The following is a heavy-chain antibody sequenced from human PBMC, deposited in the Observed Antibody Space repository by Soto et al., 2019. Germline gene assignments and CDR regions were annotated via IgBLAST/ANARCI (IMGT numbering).Heavy chain of an antibody. CDR3: ASPCSSTSCNYYYYYGMDV. D-gene: IGHD2-2*01. CDR2: ISSSGSTI. V-gene: IGHV3-48*03. J-gene: IGHJ6*02. CDR1: GFTFSSYE. Sequence: GGSLRLSCAASGFTFSSYEMNWVRQAPGKGLEWVSYISSSGSTIYYADSVKGRFTISRDNAKNSLYLQMNSLRAEDTAVYYCASPCSSTSCNYYYYYGMDVWGQGTTVTVSS.